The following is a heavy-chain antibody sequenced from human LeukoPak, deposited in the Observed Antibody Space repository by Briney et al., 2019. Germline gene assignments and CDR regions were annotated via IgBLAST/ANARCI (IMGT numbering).Heavy chain of an antibody. V-gene: IGHV3-30*02. CDR1: GFTFSSYG. CDR2: IRYDGSNK. CDR3: AKDLWMAVSTELDY. J-gene: IGHJ4*02. D-gene: IGHD1-14*01. Sequence: PGGSLRLSCAASGFTFSSYGMHWVRQAPGKGLEWVPFIRYDGSNKYYADPVKGRFTISRDNSKNTLYLQMNSLRAEDTAVYYCAKDLWMAVSTELDYWGQGTLVTVSS.